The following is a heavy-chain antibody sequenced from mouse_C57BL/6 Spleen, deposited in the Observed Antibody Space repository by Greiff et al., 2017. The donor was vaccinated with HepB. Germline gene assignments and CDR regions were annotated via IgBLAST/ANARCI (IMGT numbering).Heavy chain of an antibody. Sequence: QVQLQQSGAELVRPGASVKLSCKASGYTFTDYYINWVKQRPGQGLEWIARIYPGSGNTYYNEKFKGKATLTAEKSSSPAYMQLSSLTSEDSAVYFCARGGGSAWFAYWGQGTLVTVSA. CDR2: IYPGSGNT. V-gene: IGHV1-76*01. CDR3: ARGGGSAWFAY. CDR1: GYTFTDYY. J-gene: IGHJ3*01.